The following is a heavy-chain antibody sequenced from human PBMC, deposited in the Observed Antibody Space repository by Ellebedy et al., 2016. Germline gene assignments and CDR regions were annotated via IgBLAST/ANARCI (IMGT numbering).Heavy chain of an antibody. V-gene: IGHV1-2*04. CDR3: ARARIVGATGAYYYYMDV. J-gene: IGHJ6*03. CDR2: INPNSGGT. Sequence: ASVTVSCKASGYTFTGYYIHWVRQAPGQGLEWMGWINPNSGGTNYAQKFQGWVTMTRDTSISTAYMELSRLRSDDTAVYYCARARIVGATGAYYYYMDVWGKGTTVTVSS. CDR1: GYTFTGYY. D-gene: IGHD1-26*01.